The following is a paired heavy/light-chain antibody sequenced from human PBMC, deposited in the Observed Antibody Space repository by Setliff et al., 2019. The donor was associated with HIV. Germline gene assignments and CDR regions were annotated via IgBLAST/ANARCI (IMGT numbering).Heavy chain of an antibody. Sequence: QVQLVQSGAEVKKTGASVKLSCKSSEYTFTSYYVHWVRQAPGQGLEWMGIMKPTGSTDYAHKFQGRVTMTRDTSTSTDYLELTSLRFEDTAIYYCARDRLWRTPSGLWGQGTLVTVSS. CDR3: ARDRLWRTPSGL. J-gene: IGHJ4*02. CDR2: MKPTGST. V-gene: IGHV1-46*01. CDR1: EYTFTSYY. D-gene: IGHD2-21*01.
Light chain of an antibody. Sequence: DIQVTQSPSSLSASVGDRVTITCRASQGIMNFLAWYQHKPGMVPKLLISAASTLQSGVPSRFSGSGSGTDFTLIISGLQPEDVGTYYCQKYNTAPWTFGQGTKVNIK. CDR2: AAS. CDR1: QGIMNF. V-gene: IGKV1-27*01. J-gene: IGKJ1*01. CDR3: QKYNTAPWT.